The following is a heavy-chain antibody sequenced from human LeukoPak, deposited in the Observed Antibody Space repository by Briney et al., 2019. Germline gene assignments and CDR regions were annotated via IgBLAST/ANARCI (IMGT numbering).Heavy chain of an antibody. CDR1: GGTFSSYA. V-gene: IGHV1-69*04. Sequence: GASVKVSRKASGGTFSSYAISWVRQAPGQGLEWMGRIIPILGIANYAQKFQGRVTITADKSTSTAYMELSSLRSEDTAVYYCARPLGYCSSTSCPEGYYYYGMDVWGQGTTVTVSS. CDR2: IIPILGIA. CDR3: ARPLGYCSSTSCPEGYYYYGMDV. D-gene: IGHD2-2*01. J-gene: IGHJ6*02.